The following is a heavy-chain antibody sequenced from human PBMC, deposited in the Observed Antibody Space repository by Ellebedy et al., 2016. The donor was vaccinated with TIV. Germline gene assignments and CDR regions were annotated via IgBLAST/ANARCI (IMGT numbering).Heavy chain of an antibody. D-gene: IGHD6-6*01. CDR3: ASVTFSSLSPFDY. CDR2: INPSGGST. Sequence: AASVKVSCKASGYTFTSYYMHWVRQAPGQGLEWMGIINPSGGSTSYAQKFQGRVTMTRDTSIATAYMELNRLTSDDTATYYCASVTFSSLSPFDYWGQGTLVTVSS. CDR1: GYTFTSYY. V-gene: IGHV1-46*01. J-gene: IGHJ4*02.